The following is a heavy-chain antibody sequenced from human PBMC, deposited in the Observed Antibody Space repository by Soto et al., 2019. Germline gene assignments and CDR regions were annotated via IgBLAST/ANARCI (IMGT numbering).Heavy chain of an antibody. CDR2: INPSGGST. CDR1: GYTFTSYY. CDR3: ARASGLRFLEWLSYQYNWFDP. Sequence: ASVKVSCEASGYTFTSYYMHWVRQAPGQGLEWMGIINPSGGSTSYAQKFQGRVTMTRDTSTSTVYMELSSLRSEDTAVYYCARASGLRFLEWLSYQYNWFDPWGQGTLVTVSS. D-gene: IGHD3-3*01. J-gene: IGHJ5*02. V-gene: IGHV1-46*01.